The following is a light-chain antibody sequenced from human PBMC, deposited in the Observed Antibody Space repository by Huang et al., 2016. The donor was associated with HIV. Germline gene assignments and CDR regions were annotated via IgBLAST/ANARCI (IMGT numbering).Light chain of an antibody. CDR2: AAS. J-gene: IGKJ1*01. CDR1: QGIRNS. CDR3: QQYHSSWT. V-gene: IGKV1-NL1*01. Sequence: DIQMTQSPLSLSASVGDRVTITCRASQGIRNSLAWYQQKPGKAPKLLVYAASRLESGVPSWFSGSGSGTNFTLPISSLQPEDFATYYCQQYHSSWTFGQGTKVEIK.